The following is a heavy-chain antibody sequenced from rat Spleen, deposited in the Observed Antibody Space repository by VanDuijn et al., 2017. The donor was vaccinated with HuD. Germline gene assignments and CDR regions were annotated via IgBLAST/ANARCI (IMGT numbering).Heavy chain of an antibody. D-gene: IGHD1-10*01. J-gene: IGHJ3*01. CDR2: IFHDVSPT. CDR1: GFIFTNYD. Sequence: EVQLVESGGGLVQPGGSMKLSCAASGFIFTNYDLAWVRQSPTKGLEWVATIFHDVSPTFYRDSVKGRFTVSRDNAQSTLNLQMDSLKSEDTATYYCATGGIYNNYGFAYWGQGTLVTVSS. V-gene: IGHV5S10*01. CDR3: ATGGIYNNYGFAY.